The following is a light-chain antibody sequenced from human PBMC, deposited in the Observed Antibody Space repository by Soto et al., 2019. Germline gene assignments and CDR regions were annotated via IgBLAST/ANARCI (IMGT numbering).Light chain of an antibody. CDR3: QQHISYPGT. J-gene: IGKJ1*01. Sequence: DIQMTQSPSTLSASVGDRVIITCRASQSISSWLAWYQQKPGKAPKLLIYKASSLQSGVPSRFSCSGSGTEFTLTIYSLQPEDFATYYCQQHISYPGTFGQGTKVE. V-gene: IGKV1-5*03. CDR2: KAS. CDR1: QSISSW.